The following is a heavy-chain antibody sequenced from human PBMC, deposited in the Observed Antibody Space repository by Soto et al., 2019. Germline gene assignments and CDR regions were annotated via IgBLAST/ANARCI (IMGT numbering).Heavy chain of an antibody. CDR3: ARVSVVVPAAELDP. CDR2: INSDGSST. D-gene: IGHD2-2*01. Sequence: EVQLVESGGGLVQPGGSLRLSCEASGFTFSSYWMHWVSQAPGKGLVWVSRINSDGSSTSYADSVKGRFTISRDNAKKTLYLQMNSLRAEDTAVYYCARVSVVVPAAELDPWGQGTLVTVSS. J-gene: IGHJ5*02. CDR1: GFTFSSYW. V-gene: IGHV3-74*01.